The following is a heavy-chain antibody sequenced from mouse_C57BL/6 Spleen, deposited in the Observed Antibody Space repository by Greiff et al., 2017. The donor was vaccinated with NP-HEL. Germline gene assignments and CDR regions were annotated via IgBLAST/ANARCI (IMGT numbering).Heavy chain of an antibody. J-gene: IGHJ1*03. Sequence: EVHLVESEGGLVQPGSSMKLSCTASGFTFSDYYMAWVRQVPEKGLEWVANINYDGSSTYYLDSLKSRFIISRDNAKNILYLQMSSLKSEDTATYYCARDKDYGSSQGYFDVWGTGTTVTVSS. CDR2: INYDGSST. CDR1: GFTFSDYY. D-gene: IGHD1-1*01. V-gene: IGHV5-16*01. CDR3: ARDKDYGSSQGYFDV.